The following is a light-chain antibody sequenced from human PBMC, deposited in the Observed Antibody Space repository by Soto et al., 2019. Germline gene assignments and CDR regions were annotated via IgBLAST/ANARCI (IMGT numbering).Light chain of an antibody. V-gene: IGKV3D-11*02. CDR3: QQRRSWQVT. Sequence: ENVLTQSPATLSLSPGEGATLSCRASQSINTYLAWYQQKPGQAPRLLIYDASKRATGIPARFSGSGSGTNFTLTISSLEPEDFAVYYCQQRRSWQVTFGQGTQLEIK. CDR1: QSINTY. CDR2: DAS. J-gene: IGKJ5*01.